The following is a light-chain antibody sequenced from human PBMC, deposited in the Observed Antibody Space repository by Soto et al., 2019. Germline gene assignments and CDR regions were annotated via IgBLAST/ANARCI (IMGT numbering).Light chain of an antibody. V-gene: IGLV1-40*01. CDR3: QSYDSSLSGKVV. J-gene: IGLJ2*01. Sequence: QSVLTQPPSVSGAPGQRVTISCTGSSSNIGAGYDVHWYQQLPGTAPKLLIYGNSNRPSGVPDRFSGSKSGTSASLAITGLQAEDEADYYCQSYDSSLSGKVVFGGGPKLTVL. CDR2: GNS. CDR1: SSNIGAGYD.